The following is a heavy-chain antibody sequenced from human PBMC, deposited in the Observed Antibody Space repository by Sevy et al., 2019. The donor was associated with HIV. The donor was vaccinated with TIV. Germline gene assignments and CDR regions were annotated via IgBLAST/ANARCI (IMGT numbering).Heavy chain of an antibody. CDR2: IYHSGST. CDR1: GGSISDGSYS. J-gene: IGHJ4*02. CDR3: ARQVTTYFDY. D-gene: IGHD4-17*01. Sequence: SETLSLTCAVSGGSISDGSYSWTWIRHPPGKALEWIGYIYHSGSTDYNPSLESRVTMSVDRSKNQFSLRLRSVTAADTAVYYCARQVTTYFDYWGQGALVTVSS. V-gene: IGHV4-30-2*01.